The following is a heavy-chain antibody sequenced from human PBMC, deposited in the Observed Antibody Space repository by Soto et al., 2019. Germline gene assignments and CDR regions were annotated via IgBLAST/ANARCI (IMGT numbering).Heavy chain of an antibody. CDR1: GFTFSSYS. CDR2: ISSSSSYI. Sequence: GESLKISCAASGFTFSSYSMNWVRQAPGKGLEWVSSISSSSSYIYYADSVKGRFTISRDNAKNSLYLQMNSLRAEDTAVYYCAREVVGATTGAFDIWGQGTMVTVSS. J-gene: IGHJ3*02. V-gene: IGHV3-21*01. D-gene: IGHD1-26*01. CDR3: AREVVGATTGAFDI.